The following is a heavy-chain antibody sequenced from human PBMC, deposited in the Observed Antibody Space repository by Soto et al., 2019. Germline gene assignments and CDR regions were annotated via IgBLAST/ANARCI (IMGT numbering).Heavy chain of an antibody. D-gene: IGHD6-19*01. Sequence: QVQLVQSGAEVKKPGASVKVSCKASGYTFTDYYVHWVRQAPGQGLEWLGWINPSGGGTNTAQKFQDRVNMSRVSSISTAYMELSSLRSDDTAVYYCARSQWQLQPATDYWGQGTLVSVSS. CDR3: ARSQWQLQPATDY. CDR1: GYTFTDYY. J-gene: IGHJ4*02. V-gene: IGHV1-2*02. CDR2: INPSGGGT.